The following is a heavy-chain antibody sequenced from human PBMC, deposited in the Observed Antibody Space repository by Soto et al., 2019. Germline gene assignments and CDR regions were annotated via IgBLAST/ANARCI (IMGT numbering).Heavy chain of an antibody. CDR3: TRSIGPSCYSSFDY. D-gene: IGHD2-15*01. Sequence: EVQLVESGGGLVQPGRSLSLSCAASGFTFDDYAIHWVRQAPGKGLEWVSGISWNRGTIGYADSVKGRFTISRDNAKNSLYLQMNSLRAEDTALYSCTRSIGPSCYSSFDYFGQGTLVTVSS. CDR1: GFTFDDYA. J-gene: IGHJ4*02. CDR2: ISWNRGTI. V-gene: IGHV3-9*01.